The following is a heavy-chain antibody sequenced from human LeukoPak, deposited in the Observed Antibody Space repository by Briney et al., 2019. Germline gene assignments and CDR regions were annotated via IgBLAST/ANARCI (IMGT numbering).Heavy chain of an antibody. D-gene: IGHD1-1*01. CDR3: ARPMTGTGLTYYYYGMDI. Sequence: ASVKVSCKASGYTFTGYYLHWVRQAPGQGLEWLGWINPNSGCTHYAQKFQGRVTVTRDTSISTAYMELNSLRSEDTALYYCARPMTGTGLTYYYYGMDIWGQGTTVTVSS. V-gene: IGHV1-2*02. CDR1: GYTFTGYY. CDR2: INPNSGCT. J-gene: IGHJ6*02.